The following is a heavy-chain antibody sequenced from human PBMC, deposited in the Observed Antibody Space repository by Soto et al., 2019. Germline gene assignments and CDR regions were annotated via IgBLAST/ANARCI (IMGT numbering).Heavy chain of an antibody. CDR1: GGSISSGDYY. CDR2: IYYSGST. J-gene: IGHJ6*02. V-gene: IGHV4-30-4*01. D-gene: IGHD3-10*01. Sequence: SETLSLTCTVSGGSISSGDYYWSWIRQPPGKGLEWIGYIYYSGSTYYNPSLKSRVTISVDTSKNQFSLKLSSVTAADTAVYYCARFSSPFVDGWGPWAVWGQGTTDPVSS. CDR3: ARFSSPFVDGWGPWAV.